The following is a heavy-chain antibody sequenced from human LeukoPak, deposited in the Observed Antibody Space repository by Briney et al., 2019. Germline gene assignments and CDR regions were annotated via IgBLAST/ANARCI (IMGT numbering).Heavy chain of an antibody. J-gene: IGHJ4*02. CDR2: IYYSGST. Sequence: SETLSLTCTVSGGSISSYYWSWIRQPPGKGLEWIGYIYYSGSTNYNPSLKSRVTISVDTSKNQFSLKLSSVTAADTAVYYCASHRQQQLPIDYWGQGTLLTVSS. CDR3: ASHRQQQLPIDY. V-gene: IGHV4-59*01. CDR1: GGSISSYY. D-gene: IGHD6-13*01.